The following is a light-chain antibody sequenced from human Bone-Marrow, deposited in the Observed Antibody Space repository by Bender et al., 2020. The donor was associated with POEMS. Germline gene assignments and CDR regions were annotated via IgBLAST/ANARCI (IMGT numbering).Light chain of an antibody. CDR1: SSDVGNYNY. Sequence: QSALTQPRSVSGSPGQSVTISCTGTSSDVGNYNYVSWYQQHPGKAPRLMIYDVSHRPSGVSNRFSGSKSGNTASLTISGLQAEDEADYYCCSYAGSSTWVFGGGTKLTVL. CDR2: DVS. CDR3: CSYAGSSTWV. J-gene: IGLJ2*01. V-gene: IGLV2-23*02.